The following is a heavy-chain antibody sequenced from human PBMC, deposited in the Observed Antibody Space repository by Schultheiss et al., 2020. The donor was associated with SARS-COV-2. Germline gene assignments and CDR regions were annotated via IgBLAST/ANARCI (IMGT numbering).Heavy chain of an antibody. J-gene: IGHJ4*02. Sequence: GGSLRLSCKGSGYSFTSYWIGWVRQMPGKGLEWMGIIYPGDSDTRYSPSFQGQVTISADKSISTAYLQWSSLKASDTAMYYCARRSYCSSTSCYTQFDYWGQGTLVTVSS. V-gene: IGHV5-51*01. D-gene: IGHD2-2*02. CDR3: ARRSYCSSTSCYTQFDY. CDR1: GYSFTSYW. CDR2: IYPGDSDT.